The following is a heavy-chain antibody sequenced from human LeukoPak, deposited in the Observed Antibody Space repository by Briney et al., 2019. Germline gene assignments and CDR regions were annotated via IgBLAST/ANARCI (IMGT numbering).Heavy chain of an antibody. CDR3: AKDKIFGVGLNYYYYMDV. J-gene: IGHJ6*03. CDR2: ISGSGGST. D-gene: IGHD3-3*01. CDR1: GFTFSSYA. Sequence: GGSLRLSCAASGFTFSSYAMSWVRQAPGKGLEWVSAISGSGGSTYYADSVKGRFTISRDNSKNTLYLQMNSLRAEDTAVYYCAKDKIFGVGLNYYYYMDVWGKGTTVTVSS. V-gene: IGHV3-23*01.